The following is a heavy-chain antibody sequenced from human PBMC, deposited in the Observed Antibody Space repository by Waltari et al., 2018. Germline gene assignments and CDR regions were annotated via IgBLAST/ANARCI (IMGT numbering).Heavy chain of an antibody. CDR2: T. Sequence: TNYNPSFKSRVTISVDTSSNQFSLKLTSVTAADTALYYCARGGGYLDYDSSGHFDYWGQGTLVTVSS. D-gene: IGHD3-22*01. J-gene: IGHJ4*02. V-gene: IGHV4-59*09. CDR3: ARGGGYLDYDSSGHFDY.